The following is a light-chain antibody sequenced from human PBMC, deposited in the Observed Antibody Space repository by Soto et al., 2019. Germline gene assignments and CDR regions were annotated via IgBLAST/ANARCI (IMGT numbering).Light chain of an antibody. V-gene: IGKV1-5*03. CDR1: ESVSTW. J-gene: IGKJ2*01. CDR2: KAS. CDR3: QQYKSYTPYT. Sequence: DIPMTQSPSTLSASVGDRVTFTCRASESVSTWLAWYQQKPGKAPKLLIYKASTLESGVPSRFSGSGTATEFTITISSLQPDDFATYYCQQYKSYTPYTFGQGTKLEIK.